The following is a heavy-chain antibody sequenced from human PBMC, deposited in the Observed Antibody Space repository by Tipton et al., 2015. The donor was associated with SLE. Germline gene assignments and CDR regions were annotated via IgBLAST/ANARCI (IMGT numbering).Heavy chain of an antibody. CDR2: INHSGST. J-gene: IGHJ6*03. CDR3: AREPVFDYYRDG. V-gene: IGHV4-34*01. Sequence: LRLSCAVYGGSFSGYYWSWIRQPPGKGLEWIGEINHSGSTNYNPSLKSRVTISVDTSKNQFSLKLSSVTAADTAVYYCAREPVFDYYRDGWGKGTTVTGSS. CDR1: GGSFSGYY.